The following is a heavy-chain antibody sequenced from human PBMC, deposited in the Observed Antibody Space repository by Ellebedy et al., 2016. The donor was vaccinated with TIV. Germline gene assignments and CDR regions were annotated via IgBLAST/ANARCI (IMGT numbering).Heavy chain of an antibody. V-gene: IGHV3-23*01. CDR3: AKGSSSGFNYDRVGFEY. D-gene: IGHD3-16*01. J-gene: IGHJ4*02. CDR1: GFTFSSFA. CDR2: INADGSIT. Sequence: GGSLRLSCAASGFTFSSFAMHWVRQPPGRGLEWLSVINADGSITGHADFVKGRFTITRDNSKNTLYLQMNRLRTEDTAVYYCAKGSSSGFNYDRVGFEYWGQGTLVTVSS.